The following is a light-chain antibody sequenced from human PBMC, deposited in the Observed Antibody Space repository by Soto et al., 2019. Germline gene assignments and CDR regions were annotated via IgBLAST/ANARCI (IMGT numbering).Light chain of an antibody. Sequence: SALGHPVFVSASPRQSPPISSAGTREDMGAYDYVSWYQQHPGNAPKPLVYEVTNRPSGVSYRFSGYKYGNTASLTISGLQAEDEADYYCTSYTNRCAVVSGGGT. V-gene: IGLV2-14*01. CDR2: EVT. CDR1: REDMGAYDY. CDR3: TSYTNRCAVV. J-gene: IGLJ2*01.